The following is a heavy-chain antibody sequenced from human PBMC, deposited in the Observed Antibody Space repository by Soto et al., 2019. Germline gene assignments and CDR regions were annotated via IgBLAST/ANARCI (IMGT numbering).Heavy chain of an antibody. J-gene: IGHJ6*02. CDR2: ISYDGSNK. V-gene: IGHV3-30*18. CDR3: AKDFTIFGVVLKYGMDV. CDR1: GFTFSSYG. Sequence: QVQLVESGGGVVQPGRSLRLSCAASGFTFSSYGMHWVRQAPGKGLEWVAVISYDGSNKYYADSVKGRFTISRDNSKNTLYLQMNSLRAEDTAVYYCAKDFTIFGVVLKYGMDVWGQGTTVTVSS. D-gene: IGHD3-3*01.